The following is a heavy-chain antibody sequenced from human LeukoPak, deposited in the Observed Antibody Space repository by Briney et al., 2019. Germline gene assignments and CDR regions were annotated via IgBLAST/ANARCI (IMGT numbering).Heavy chain of an antibody. V-gene: IGHV1-3*01. CDR1: GYTFTSYA. J-gene: IGHJ4*02. D-gene: IGHD6-13*01. CDR2: INAGNGNT. Sequence: ASVKVSCKASGYTFTSYAMHWVRQAPGQRLEWMRWINAGNGNTKYSQKFQGRVTITRDTSASTAYIELSSLRSEDTAVYYCARAYSSSWSERFDYWGQGTLVTVSS. CDR3: ARAYSSSWSERFDY.